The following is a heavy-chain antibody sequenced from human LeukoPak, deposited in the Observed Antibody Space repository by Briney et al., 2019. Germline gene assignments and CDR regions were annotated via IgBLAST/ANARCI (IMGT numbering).Heavy chain of an antibody. V-gene: IGHV3-23*01. D-gene: IGHD2-2*02. CDR3: ACADIVVVPAAIGPPYGMDV. CDR1: GFTFSRYA. CDR2: ISGSGENT. J-gene: IGHJ6*02. Sequence: PGGSLRLSCAASGFTFSRYAISWVRQAPGKGLEWVSAISGSGENTYYADSVKGRFTISRDNAKNSLYLQMNSLRAEDTAVYYCACADIVVVPAAIGPPYGMDVWGQGTTVTVSS.